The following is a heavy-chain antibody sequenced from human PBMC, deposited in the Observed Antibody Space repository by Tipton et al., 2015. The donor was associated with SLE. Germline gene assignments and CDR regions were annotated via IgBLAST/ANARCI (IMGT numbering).Heavy chain of an antibody. V-gene: IGHV3-66*04. D-gene: IGHD3-10*01. CDR3: ARRSKGSGSSGYYYYGMDV. CDR1: GFTVSSNY. Sequence: GSLRLSCAASGFTVSSNYMSWVRQAPGKGLEWVSVIYSGGSTYYADSVKGRFTISRDNSKNTLYLQMNSLRAEDTAVYYCARRSKGSGSSGYYYYGMDVWGQGTTVTVSS. CDR2: IYSGGST. J-gene: IGHJ6*02.